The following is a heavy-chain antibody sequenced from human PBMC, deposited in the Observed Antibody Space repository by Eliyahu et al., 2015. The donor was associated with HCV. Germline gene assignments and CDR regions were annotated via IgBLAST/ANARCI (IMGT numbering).Heavy chain of an antibody. CDR3: ASGGGGIAVAGTGGWFDP. CDR1: GGSIXXYY. Sequence: QVQLQESGPGLVKPSETLSLTCTVXGGSIXXYYWSGXRQPPGXGXXWIGYIHXSGSTHYNPPLKSRVTVSVDTSRNQFSLKLSSVTAADTAVYYCASGGGGIAVAGTGGWFDPWGQGTLVTVSS. V-gene: IGHV4-59*01. D-gene: IGHD6-19*01. CDR2: IHXSGST. J-gene: IGHJ5*02.